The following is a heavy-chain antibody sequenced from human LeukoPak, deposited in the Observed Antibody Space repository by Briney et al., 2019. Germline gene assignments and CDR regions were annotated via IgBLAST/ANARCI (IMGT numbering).Heavy chain of an antibody. CDR2: FDGNGPNT. CDR3: ASAYHYDTSGPLNPFDY. CDR1: GFTFSSFA. J-gene: IGHJ4*02. D-gene: IGHD3-22*01. Sequence: GGSLRLSCAASGFTFSSFAMTWVRQAPGKGLEWVSGFDGNGPNTYYADSVKGRFIISRDNSKNTLYLQMNGLRAEDTAMYYCASAYHYDTSGPLNPFDYWGQGTLVTVSS. V-gene: IGHV3-23*01.